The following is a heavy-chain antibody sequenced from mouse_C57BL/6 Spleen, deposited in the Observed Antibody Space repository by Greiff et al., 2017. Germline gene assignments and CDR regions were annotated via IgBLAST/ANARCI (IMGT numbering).Heavy chain of an antibody. J-gene: IGHJ4*01. D-gene: IGHD2-2*01. CDR3: TWFYYYARDY. V-gene: IGHV14-4*01. CDR1: GFNIKDDY. CDR2: IDPENGDT. Sequence: VQLQQSGAELVRPGASVKLSCTASGFNIKDDYMHWVKQRPEQGLEWIGWIDPENGDTEYASKFQGKATITADTSSNTAYLQLSSLTSEDTAVYYCTWFYYYARDYWGQGTSVTVSS.